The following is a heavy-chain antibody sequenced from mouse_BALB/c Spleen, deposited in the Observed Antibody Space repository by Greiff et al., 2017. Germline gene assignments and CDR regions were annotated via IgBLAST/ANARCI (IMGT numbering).Heavy chain of an antibody. CDR1: GFTFSSFG. CDR3: ARAMITGGFAY. Sequence: EVQLVESGGGLVQPGGSRKLSCAASGFTFSSFGMQWVRQAPEKGLEWVAYISSGSSTIYYADTVKGRFTISRDNPKNTLFLQMTSLRSEDTAMYYCARAMITGGFAYWGQGTLVTVSA. V-gene: IGHV5-17*02. CDR2: ISSGSSTI. J-gene: IGHJ3*01. D-gene: IGHD2-4*01.